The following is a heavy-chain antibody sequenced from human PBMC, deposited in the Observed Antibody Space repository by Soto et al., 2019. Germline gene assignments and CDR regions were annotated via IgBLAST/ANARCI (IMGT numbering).Heavy chain of an antibody. CDR3: AKDLVAAAAA. CDR1: GFTFSNYA. J-gene: IGHJ5*02. CDR2: ISESGGST. D-gene: IGHD6-13*01. Sequence: DGQLLESGGGLGQSGGSLRLSCVGSGFTFSNYAMSWVRQAPGKGLEWVSGISESGGSTHYADSVRGRFAISRDNSKNTVYLQMTSLRAEDTAVYYCAKDLVAAAAAWGQGTLVTVSS. V-gene: IGHV3-23*01.